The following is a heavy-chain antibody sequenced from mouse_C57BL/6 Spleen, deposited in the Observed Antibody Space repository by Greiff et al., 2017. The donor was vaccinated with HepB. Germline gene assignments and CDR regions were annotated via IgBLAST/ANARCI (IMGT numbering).Heavy chain of an antibody. CDR3: ARDYYGSSYVGTFAY. Sequence: VESGGGLVKPGGSLKLSCAASGFTFSSYAMSWVRQTPEKRLEWVATISDGGSYTYYPDNVKGRFTISRDNAKNNLYLQMSHLKSEDTAMYYCARDYYGSSYVGTFAYWGQGTLVTVSA. CDR2: ISDGGSYT. D-gene: IGHD1-1*01. J-gene: IGHJ3*01. V-gene: IGHV5-4*01. CDR1: GFTFSSYA.